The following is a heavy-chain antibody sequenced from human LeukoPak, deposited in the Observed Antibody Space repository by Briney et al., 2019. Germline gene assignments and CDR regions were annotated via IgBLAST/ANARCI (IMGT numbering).Heavy chain of an antibody. J-gene: IGHJ4*02. CDR1: GFTFSSCW. D-gene: IGHD3-22*01. CDR3: AREDQPDYYDSSGYYFDY. V-gene: IGHV3-7*01. CDR2: IKQDGSEK. Sequence: PGGSLRLSCAASGFTFSSCWMSWVRQAPGKGLEWVANIKQDGSEKYYVDSVKGRFTISRDNAKNSLYLQMNSLRAEDTAVYYCAREDQPDYYDSSGYYFDYWGQGTLVTVSS.